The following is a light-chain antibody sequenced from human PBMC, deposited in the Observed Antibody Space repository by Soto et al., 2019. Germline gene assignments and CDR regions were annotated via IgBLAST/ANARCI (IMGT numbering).Light chain of an antibody. CDR2: GAS. Sequence: EIVMTQSPATLSVSPGERATLSCRASQSVSSNLAWYQQKPGQAPRLLIYGASTRATGIPARFSGSGSGTEFTLTISSLQSEDFAVYYCQQYNNWPPGITFGGGTKVEI. V-gene: IGKV3-15*01. CDR1: QSVSSN. J-gene: IGKJ4*01. CDR3: QQYNNWPPGIT.